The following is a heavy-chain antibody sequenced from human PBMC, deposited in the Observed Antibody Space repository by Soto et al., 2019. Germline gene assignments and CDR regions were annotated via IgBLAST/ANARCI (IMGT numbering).Heavy chain of an antibody. CDR2: IATFNGDT. D-gene: IGHD6-6*01. V-gene: IGHV1-18*01. Sequence: ASVKVSCKASGGTFSSYAIGWVRQAPGQGLEWMGWIATFNGDTKYAQKFQGGVTMTADTSTSTAYMELTGLKFDDTAVYYCARGGFSSSIRFDYWGQGTLVTVSS. CDR1: GGTFSSYA. CDR3: ARGGFSSSIRFDY. J-gene: IGHJ4*01.